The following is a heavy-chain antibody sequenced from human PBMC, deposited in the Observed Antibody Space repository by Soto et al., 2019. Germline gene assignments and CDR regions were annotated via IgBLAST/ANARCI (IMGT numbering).Heavy chain of an antibody. D-gene: IGHD3-3*01. V-gene: IGHV3-23*01. CDR3: AGDYYVFWSVFLDS. CDR1: GFTFGSYA. J-gene: IGHJ4*02. Sequence: PGGSLRLSCEGSGFTFGSYAMSWVRQAPGKGLEWVSLISGAGGSTSYADSVKGRFIISRDNSKSTLYLQMNSLRPEDTATYYCAGDYYVFWSVFLDSGGQETPVPVP. CDR2: ISGAGGST.